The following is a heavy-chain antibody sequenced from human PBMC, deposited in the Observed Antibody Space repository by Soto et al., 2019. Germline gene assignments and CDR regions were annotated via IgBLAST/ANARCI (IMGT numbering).Heavy chain of an antibody. Sequence: SETLSLTCTVSGGSISSYYWSWIRQPPGKGLEWIGYIYYSGSTNYNPSLKSRVTISVDTSKNQFSLKLSSVTAADTAVYYCARQNDDGDYWFWFDPWGQGTLVTVSS. CDR2: IYYSGST. CDR1: GGSISSYY. CDR3: ARQNDDGDYWFWFDP. J-gene: IGHJ5*02. V-gene: IGHV4-59*08. D-gene: IGHD4-17*01.